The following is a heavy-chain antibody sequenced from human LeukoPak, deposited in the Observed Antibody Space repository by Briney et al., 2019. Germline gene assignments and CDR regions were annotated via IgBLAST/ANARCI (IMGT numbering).Heavy chain of an antibody. CDR1: GFTVSANS. Sequence: GGSLRLSCAASGFTVSANSMSWVRQAPGKGLEWLSVIYSGGSTDYADSVKGRFTISRDNSKNTLYLQMNSLRAEDTAVYYCAKDSERDYVWGSYRFGYFDYWGQGTLVTVSS. V-gene: IGHV3-66*01. CDR3: AKDSERDYVWGSYRFGYFDY. J-gene: IGHJ4*02. CDR2: IYSGGST. D-gene: IGHD3-16*02.